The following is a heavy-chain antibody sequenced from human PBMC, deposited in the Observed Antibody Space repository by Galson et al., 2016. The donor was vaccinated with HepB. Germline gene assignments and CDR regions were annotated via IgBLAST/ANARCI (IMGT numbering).Heavy chain of an antibody. Sequence: SETLSLTCTVSGTSVTTDTHNWSSIHSWSWIRQPPGKPLEWLGEIDHSGNTKYNPSLKSPMTISIDTSKNDFSLRLTSVTAADTALSSCARLIVTGYQEYHYFFLDVWGKGTTVTVSS. J-gene: IGHJ6*03. CDR3: ARLIVTGYQEYHYFFLDV. CDR2: IDHSGNT. D-gene: IGHD2/OR15-2a*01. V-gene: IGHV4-61*03. CDR1: GTSVTTDTHNWSSIHS.